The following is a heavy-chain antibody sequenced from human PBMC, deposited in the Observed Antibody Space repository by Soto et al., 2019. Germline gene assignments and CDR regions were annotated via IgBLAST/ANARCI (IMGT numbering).Heavy chain of an antibody. CDR2: INHSGST. V-gene: IGHV4-34*01. D-gene: IGHD3-22*01. CDR1: GGSFSGYY. CDR3: ARGSLIVVYY. Sequence: QVQLQQWGAGLLKPSETLSLTCAVYGGSFSGYYWSWIRQPPGKGLEWIGEINHSGSTNYNPSLTSRVTISVDTSKNQFFLKLSSVTAADTAVYYCARGSLIVVYYWGQGTLVTVSS. J-gene: IGHJ4*02.